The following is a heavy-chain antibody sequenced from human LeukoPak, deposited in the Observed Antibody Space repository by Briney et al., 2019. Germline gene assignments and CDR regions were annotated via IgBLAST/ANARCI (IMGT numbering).Heavy chain of an antibody. CDR2: ISSSSSYI. D-gene: IGHD4-17*01. CDR3: AREGTVTTGYGMDV. V-gene: IGHV3-21*01. J-gene: IGHJ6*02. Sequence: GGSLRLSCAASGFTFSSYSMNWVRQAPGKGLEWVSSISSSSSYIYYADSVKGRFTISRDNAKNSLYLQMNSLRAEDTAVYYCAREGTVTTGYGMDVWGQGTTVTVSS. CDR1: GFTFSSYS.